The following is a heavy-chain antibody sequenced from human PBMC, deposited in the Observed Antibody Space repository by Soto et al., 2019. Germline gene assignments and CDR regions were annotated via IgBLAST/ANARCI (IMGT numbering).Heavy chain of an antibody. J-gene: IGHJ5*02. CDR1: GGSISSGGYY. D-gene: IGHD3-22*01. CDR3: ARDLVGGYDSSGYGWFDP. V-gene: IGHV4-31*03. CDR2: IYYSGST. Sequence: QVQLQESGPGLVKPSQTLSLTCTVSGGSISSGGYYWSWIRQHPGKGLEWIGYIYYSGSTYYNPPLQSRVTISVDTSKNQFSLTLSSVTAADTAVYYCARDLVGGYDSSGYGWFDPWGQGTLVTVSS.